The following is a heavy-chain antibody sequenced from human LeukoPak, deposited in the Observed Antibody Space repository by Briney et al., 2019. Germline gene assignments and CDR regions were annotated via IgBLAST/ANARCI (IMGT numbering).Heavy chain of an antibody. Sequence: GGSLRLACAASGFTFSSYAMAWVRQAPGKGLEWVAVISYDGSNKYYADSVKGRFTISRDNSKNTLYLQMNSLRAEDTAVYYCARGGYSYGFPYWGQGTLVTVSS. CDR2: ISYDGSNK. CDR3: ARGGYSYGFPY. D-gene: IGHD5-18*01. V-gene: IGHV3-30*04. CDR1: GFTFSSYA. J-gene: IGHJ4*02.